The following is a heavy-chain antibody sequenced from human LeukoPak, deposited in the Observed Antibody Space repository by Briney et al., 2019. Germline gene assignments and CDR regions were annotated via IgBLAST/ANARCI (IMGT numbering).Heavy chain of an antibody. J-gene: IGHJ5*02. D-gene: IGHD3-3*01. CDR3: ARDQYYDFWSGYFSGENWFDP. CDR2: IYTSGST. Sequence: MASETLSLTCTVSGGSISSYYWSWIRQPAGKGLEWIGRIYTSGSTNYNPSLKSRVTMSVDTSKNQFSLKLSSVTAADTAVYYCARDQYYDFWSGYFSGENWFDPWGQGTLVTVSP. CDR1: GGSISSYY. V-gene: IGHV4-4*07.